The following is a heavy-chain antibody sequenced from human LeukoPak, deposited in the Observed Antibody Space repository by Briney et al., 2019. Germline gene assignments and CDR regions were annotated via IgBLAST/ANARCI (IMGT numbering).Heavy chain of an antibody. CDR3: ARLSRYGHWVRIDY. V-gene: IGHV4-34*01. Sequence: SETLSLTCAVYGGSFSGYYWSWIRQPPGKGLEWIGEIDHSGSTNYNPSPKSRVTISVDTSKNQFSLKLSSVTAADTAVYYCARLSRYGHWVRIDYWGQGTLVTVSS. CDR2: IDHSGST. J-gene: IGHJ4*02. D-gene: IGHD5-18*01. CDR1: GGSFSGYY.